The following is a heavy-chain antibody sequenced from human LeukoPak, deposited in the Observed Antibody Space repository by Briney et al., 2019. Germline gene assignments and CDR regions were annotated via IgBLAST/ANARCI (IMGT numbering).Heavy chain of an antibody. CDR3: TRDSGTYNWFDP. D-gene: IGHD1-26*01. J-gene: IGHJ5*02. CDR2: IDKKDKGYATAT. Sequence: GESLRISCAASGFTFSGSAIHWVRQSSGKGLEWVGQIDKKDKGYATATAYAASVKGRFTISRDDSINTAYLQMKSLKTEDTALYYCTRDSGTYNWFDPWGQGTLVTVSS. CDR1: GFTFSGSA. V-gene: IGHV3-73*01.